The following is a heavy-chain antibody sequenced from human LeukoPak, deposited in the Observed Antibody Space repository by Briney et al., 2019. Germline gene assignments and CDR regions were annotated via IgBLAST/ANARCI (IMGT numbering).Heavy chain of an antibody. V-gene: IGHV7-4-1*02. J-gene: IGHJ3*02. Sequence: ASVKVSCKASGYTFISYTMNWVRQAPGQGLEWMGWINTNTGNPTYAQGFTGRFVFSLDTSVSTAYLQISSLKAEVTAVYYCASKIAWWALDIWGQGTMVTVSS. CDR1: GYTFISYT. CDR3: ASKIAWWALDI. CDR2: INTNTGNP. D-gene: IGHD2-8*02.